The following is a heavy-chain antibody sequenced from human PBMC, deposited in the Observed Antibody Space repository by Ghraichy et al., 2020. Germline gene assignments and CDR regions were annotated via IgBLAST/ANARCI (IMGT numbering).Heavy chain of an antibody. V-gene: IGHV4-39*01. CDR2: IDYSGNT. J-gene: IGHJ3*01. D-gene: IGHD6-19*01. Sequence: SQTLSLTCTVPGGSISSSNYYWGWIRQPPGKGLEWIGSIDYSGNTYDNPSLKSRVTLSIDISKNQFSLRLRSVTAADTAVYYCAGLRSLLAGYDAFDVWGPGTMVTVSS. CDR1: GGSISSSNYY. CDR3: AGLRSLLAGYDAFDV.